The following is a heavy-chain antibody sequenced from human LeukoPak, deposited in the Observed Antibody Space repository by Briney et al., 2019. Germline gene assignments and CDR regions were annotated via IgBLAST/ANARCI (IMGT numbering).Heavy chain of an antibody. CDR3: ARRISSSWFDS. J-gene: IGHJ5*01. CDR2: IYYSGST. CDR1: GGSISSSSYY. V-gene: IGHV4-39*01. Sequence: KPSETLSLTCTVSGGSISSSSYYWGWTRQPPGKGLEWIGSIYYSGSTYYNPSFKSRVTISVDTSTNQFSLKLSSVAAADTAVYYCARRISSSWFDSWGQGTLVTVSS. D-gene: IGHD6-13*01.